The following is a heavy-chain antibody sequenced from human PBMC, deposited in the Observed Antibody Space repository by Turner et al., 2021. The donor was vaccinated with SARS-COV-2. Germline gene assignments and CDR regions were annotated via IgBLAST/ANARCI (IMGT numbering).Heavy chain of an antibody. CDR3: ARRGDSDYGSEYYFDY. CDR1: ENTFTSHW. CDR2: IYPGESDA. D-gene: IGHD3-16*01. Sequence: EVQLVQSGAEMKKPGEPLNISCKGSENTFTSHWIAWVRQMPRKGLEWRVIIYPGESDAKYSPSFQGQVTFSVDKPNSTAYLQWSSLTASDTAMYYCARRGDSDYGSEYYFDYWGQGTLVTVSS. V-gene: IGHV5-51*04. J-gene: IGHJ4*02.